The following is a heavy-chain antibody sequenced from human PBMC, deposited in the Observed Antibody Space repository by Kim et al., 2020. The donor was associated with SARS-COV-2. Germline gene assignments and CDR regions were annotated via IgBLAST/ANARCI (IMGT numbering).Heavy chain of an antibody. D-gene: IGHD6-13*01. Sequence: ASVKVSCKVSGYTLTELSMHWVRQAPGKGLEWMGGFDPEDGETIYAQKFQGRVTMTEDTSTDTAYMELSSLRSEDAAVYYCATVGIAAAGYYGMDVWGQGTTVTVSS. CDR3: ATVGIAAAGYYGMDV. J-gene: IGHJ6*02. CDR1: GYTLTELS. V-gene: IGHV1-24*01. CDR2: FDPEDGET.